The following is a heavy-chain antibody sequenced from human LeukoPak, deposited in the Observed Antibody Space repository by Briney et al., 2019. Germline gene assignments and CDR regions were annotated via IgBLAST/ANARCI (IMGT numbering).Heavy chain of an antibody. CDR2: IYHSGST. V-gene: IGHV4-30-2*01. CDR1: GGSISSGGYY. Sequence: PSETLSLTCTVSGGSISSGGYYWSWIRQPPGKGLEWIGYIYHSGSTYYNPSLKSRVTISVDRSKNQFSLKLSSVTAADTAVYYCARSTIFAVVIKPLYFDYWGQGTLVTVSS. J-gene: IGHJ4*02. D-gene: IGHD3-3*01. CDR3: ARSTIFAVVIKPLYFDY.